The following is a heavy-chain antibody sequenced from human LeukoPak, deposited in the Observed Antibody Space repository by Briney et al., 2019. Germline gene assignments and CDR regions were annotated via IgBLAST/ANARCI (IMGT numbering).Heavy chain of an antibody. D-gene: IGHD6-13*01. V-gene: IGHV3-48*04. CDR1: GFTFSSYA. J-gene: IGHJ6*02. Sequence: GGSLRLSCAASGFTFSSYAMSWVHQAPGKGLEWVSYISSSGSTIYYADSVKGRFTISRDNAKNSLYLQMNSLRAEDTAVYYCARDRVVAAAAYYGYYYYGMDVWGQGTTVTVSS. CDR2: ISSSGSTI. CDR3: ARDRVVAAAAYYGYYYYGMDV.